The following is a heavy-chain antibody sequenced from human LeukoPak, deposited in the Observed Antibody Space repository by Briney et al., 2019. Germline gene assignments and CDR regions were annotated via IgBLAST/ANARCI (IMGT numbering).Heavy chain of an antibody. Sequence: GGSLRLSCAASGFTFSSYEMNWVRQAPGKGLEWVSYISSSGSTIYYADSVKGRFTISRDNAKNSLYLQMNSLRAEDTAVYYCARHPSPGYSSSWADPETYYFDYWGQGTLVTVSS. D-gene: IGHD6-13*01. J-gene: IGHJ4*02. CDR2: ISSSGSTI. CDR3: ARHPSPGYSSSWADPETYYFDY. CDR1: GFTFSSYE. V-gene: IGHV3-48*03.